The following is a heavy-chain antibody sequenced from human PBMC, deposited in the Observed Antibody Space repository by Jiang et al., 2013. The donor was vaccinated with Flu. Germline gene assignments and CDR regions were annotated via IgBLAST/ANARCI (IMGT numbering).Heavy chain of an antibody. CDR2: VYYSGST. V-gene: IGHV4-59*08. CDR1: GGSISNYY. Sequence: GSGLVKPSETLSLTCTVSGGSISNYYWNWIRQPPGKGLEWIGYVYYSGSTNYNPSLKSRVTISVDTSKNQFSLNLNSVTAADTAIYYCARHKGLDPWGQGILVTVSS. J-gene: IGHJ5*02. CDR3: ARHKGLDP.